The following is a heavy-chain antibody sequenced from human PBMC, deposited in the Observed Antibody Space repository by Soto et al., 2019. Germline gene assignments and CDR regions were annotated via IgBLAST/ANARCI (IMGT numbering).Heavy chain of an antibody. V-gene: IGHV4-39*01. Sequence: SETLSLTCTVSCGSISSSSYYWGWIRQPPGKGLEWIGSIYYSGSTYYNPSLKSRVTISVDTSKNQFSLKLSSVTAADTAVYYCARVYITIFGVVSYCFDYWGQGTLVTVSS. D-gene: IGHD3-3*01. J-gene: IGHJ4*02. CDR2: IYYSGST. CDR3: ARVYITIFGVVSYCFDY. CDR1: CGSISSSSYY.